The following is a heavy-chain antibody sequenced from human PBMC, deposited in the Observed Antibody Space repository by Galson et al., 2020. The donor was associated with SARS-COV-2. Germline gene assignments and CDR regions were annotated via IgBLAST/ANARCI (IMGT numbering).Heavy chain of an antibody. V-gene: IGHV4-34*01. CDR1: GGSFSGYY. CDR2: INHTGNN. CDR3: ARGNGAFYPRLDY. Sequence: SETLSLTCEVYGGSFSGYYWTWIRQSPGKEPEWIGEINHTGNNKNNPSLESRITISVDKSKNQFSLTLNSVTAADTAVYYCARGNGAFYPRLDYWGQGTLVTVSS. D-gene: IGHD2-8*01. J-gene: IGHJ4*02.